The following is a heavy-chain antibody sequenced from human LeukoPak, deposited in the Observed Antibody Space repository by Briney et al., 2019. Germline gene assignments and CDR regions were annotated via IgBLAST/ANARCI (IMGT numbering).Heavy chain of an antibody. V-gene: IGHV4-59*08. CDR3: ARQRRGYDSSGRHFDY. D-gene: IGHD3-22*01. CDR2: IYYSRST. J-gene: IGHJ4*02. CDR1: GGSISSYY. Sequence: PSETLSLTCTVSGGSISSYYWSWIWQPPGKGLAWIGYIYYSRSTNYNPSLKSRVTISVDTSKNQFSLKLSSVTAADTAVYYCARQRRGYDSSGRHFDYWGQGTLVTVSS.